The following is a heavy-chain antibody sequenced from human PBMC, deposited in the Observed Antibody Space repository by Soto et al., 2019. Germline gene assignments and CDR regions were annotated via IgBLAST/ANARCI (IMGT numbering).Heavy chain of an antibody. Sequence: SETLSLTCSVSGGSISSGGYYWSWIRQHPGKGLEGIGYIYNSESASYNPTHKSRVTISLDTSKNQFSLNLDSVTAADTAVYYCARVSHSYVYYFDFWGQGTPVTVSS. V-gene: IGHV4-31*03. J-gene: IGHJ4*02. CDR1: GGSISSGGYY. D-gene: IGHD5-18*01. CDR3: ARVSHSYVYYFDF. CDR2: IYNSESA.